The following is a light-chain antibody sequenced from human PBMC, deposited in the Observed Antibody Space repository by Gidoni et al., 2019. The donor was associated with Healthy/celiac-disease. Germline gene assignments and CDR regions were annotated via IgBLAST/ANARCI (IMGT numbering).Light chain of an antibody. CDR1: HDISNY. CDR2: DAS. Sequence: DIQMTQSPSYLSASVGYRVTITCQASHDISNYLNWYQQKPGKAPKLLIYDASNLETGVPSRFSGSGSGTDFTFTISSLQPEDIATYYCQQYDNLPFTFXLXTRLEIK. V-gene: IGKV1-33*01. CDR3: QQYDNLPFT. J-gene: IGKJ5*01.